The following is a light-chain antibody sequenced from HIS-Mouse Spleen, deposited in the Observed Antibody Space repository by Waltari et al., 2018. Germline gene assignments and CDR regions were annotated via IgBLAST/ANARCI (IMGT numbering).Light chain of an antibody. CDR1: SSDVGGYNY. J-gene: IGLJ2*01. CDR2: DVS. CDR3: SSYTSSSFNVV. V-gene: IGLV2-14*03. Sequence: QSALTQPASVSGSPGQSITISCTGTSSDVGGYNYVSWYQQHPGKAPKLMLYDVSNRPSGVSNRFSGSKSGNTASLTISGLQAEDEAEYYCSSYTSSSFNVVFGGGTKLTVL.